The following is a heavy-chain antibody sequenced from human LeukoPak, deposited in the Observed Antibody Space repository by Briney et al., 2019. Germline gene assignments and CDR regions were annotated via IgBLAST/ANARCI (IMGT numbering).Heavy chain of an antibody. V-gene: IGHV3-53*01. J-gene: IGHJ4*02. CDR1: GFTVSSSY. CDR2: IYSGGSGST. Sequence: GGSLRLSCPASGFTVSSSYMSWVRQAPGKGREWDSVIYSGGSGSTYCADSVKGRFTISRDNSKNTLNLQMNSLRAEDTAVYYCAHRKATSWAHDYWGQGTLVTVSS. D-gene: IGHD2-2*01. CDR3: AHRKATSWAHDY.